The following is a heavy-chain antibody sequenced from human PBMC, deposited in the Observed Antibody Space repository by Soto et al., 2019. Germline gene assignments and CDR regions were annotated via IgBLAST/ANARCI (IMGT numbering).Heavy chain of an antibody. CDR2: ISAYNGNT. J-gene: IGHJ6*02. CDR1: GYTFISNG. CDR3: ARERALNYYYGMDV. Sequence: ASVKVSCKASGYTFISNGISWVRQAPGQGLEWMGWISAYNGNTNYAQKFQGRVTMTTDTSTSTAYMELRSLRSDDTAVFYCARERALNYYYGMDVWGQGTTVTV. V-gene: IGHV1-18*01.